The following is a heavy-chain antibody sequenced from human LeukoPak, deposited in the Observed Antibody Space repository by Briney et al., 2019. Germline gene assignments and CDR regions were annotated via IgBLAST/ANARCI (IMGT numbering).Heavy chain of an antibody. CDR1: GFTFSSYS. CDR3: ARDGYYDTSGYSPLEY. V-gene: IGHV3-21*01. CDR2: ISSSRSYI. J-gene: IGHJ4*02. Sequence: GGSLRLSCAASGFTFSSYSMNWVRQAPGKGLEWVSSISSSRSYIYYADSVKGRFTISRDNAKNSLYLQMNSLRAEDTAVYYCARDGYYDTSGYSPLEYWGQGTLVTVSS. D-gene: IGHD3-22*01.